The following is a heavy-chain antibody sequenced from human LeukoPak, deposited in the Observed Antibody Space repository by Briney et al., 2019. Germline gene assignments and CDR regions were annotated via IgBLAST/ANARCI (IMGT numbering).Heavy chain of an antibody. Sequence: PGGSLRLSCAASGFTFSSYEMNWARQAPGKGLEWVSYISSSGSTIYYADSVKGRFTISRDNAKNSLYLQMNSLRAEDTAVYYCARKGGSGSYYKVYYYYGMDVWGQGTTVTVSS. CDR2: ISSSGSTI. V-gene: IGHV3-48*03. CDR1: GFTFSSYE. J-gene: IGHJ6*02. D-gene: IGHD3-10*01. CDR3: ARKGGSGSYYKVYYYYGMDV.